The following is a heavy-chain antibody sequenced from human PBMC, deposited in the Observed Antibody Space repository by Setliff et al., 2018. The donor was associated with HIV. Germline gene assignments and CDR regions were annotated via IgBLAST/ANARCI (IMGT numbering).Heavy chain of an antibody. CDR2: ISSSGSYI. CDR3: ARGGVYYYDSSGWSMDY. J-gene: IGHJ4*02. Sequence: GGSLRLSCAASGFTFSAYAMNWVRQAPGKGLEWVSSISSSGSYIYYADSVKGRFTISRDNAKNSLYLQMNSLRSEDTAVYYCARGGVYYYDSSGWSMDYWGQGTLVTVSS. CDR1: GFTFSAYA. V-gene: IGHV3-21*04. D-gene: IGHD3-22*01.